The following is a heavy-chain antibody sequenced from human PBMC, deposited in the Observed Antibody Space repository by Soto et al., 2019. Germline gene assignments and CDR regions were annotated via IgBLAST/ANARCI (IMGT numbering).Heavy chain of an antibody. D-gene: IGHD2-21*01. CDR2: ISAYNGNT. J-gene: IGHJ6*02. CDR1: GYTFTSYV. V-gene: IGHV1-18*04. CDR3: ARGVVVARDYYYGMDV. Sequence: ASVKFSCKASGYTFTSYVISWVRQAPEQGLEWMGWISAYNGNTNYAQKLQGRVTMTTDTSTSTAYMELRSLRSDDKAVYYCARGVVVARDYYYGMDVWGQGTTVTVSS.